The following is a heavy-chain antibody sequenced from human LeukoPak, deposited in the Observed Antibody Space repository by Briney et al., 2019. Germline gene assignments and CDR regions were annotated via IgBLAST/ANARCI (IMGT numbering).Heavy chain of an antibody. CDR3: ASPYDSSGLRGFDI. V-gene: IGHV1-69*05. CDR1: GGTFSSYA. Sequence: EASVKVSCKASGGTFSSYAISWVRQAPGQGLEWMGRIIPIFGTANYAQKFQGRVTITTDESTSTAYMELSSLRSEDTAVYYCASPYDSSGLRGFDIRGQGTMVTVSS. J-gene: IGHJ3*02. D-gene: IGHD3-22*01. CDR2: IIPIFGTA.